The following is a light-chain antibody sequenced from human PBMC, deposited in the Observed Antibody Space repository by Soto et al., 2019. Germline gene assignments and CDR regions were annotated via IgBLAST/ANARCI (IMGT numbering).Light chain of an antibody. CDR2: SNN. Sequence: QSVLTQPPSASGTPGQRVTISCSGSSSNIGSNTVNWYQQLPGTAPKLLIYSNNQRPSAVPDRFSGSKSGTSASLAISGLQSEDEAAYYCAAWDDSLNGLVFGGGTQLTVL. CDR1: SSNIGSNT. V-gene: IGLV1-44*01. J-gene: IGLJ2*01. CDR3: AAWDDSLNGLV.